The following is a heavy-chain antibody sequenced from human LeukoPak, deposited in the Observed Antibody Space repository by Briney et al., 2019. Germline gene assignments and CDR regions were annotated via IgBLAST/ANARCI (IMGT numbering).Heavy chain of an antibody. J-gene: IGHJ4*02. CDR1: GFTFSSYS. CDR3: ARDRMDFWSGGLIDY. CDR2: ISSSSSYI. D-gene: IGHD3-3*01. V-gene: IGHV3-21*01. Sequence: GGSLRLSCAASGFTFSSYSMNWVRQAPGKGLEWVSSISSSSSYIYYADSAKGRFTISRDNAKNSLYLQMNSLRAEDTAVYYCARDRMDFWSGGLIDYWGQGTLVTVSS.